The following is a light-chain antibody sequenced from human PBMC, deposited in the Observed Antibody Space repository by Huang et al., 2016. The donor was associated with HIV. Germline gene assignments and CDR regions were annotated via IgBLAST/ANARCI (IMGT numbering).Light chain of an antibody. CDR2: AAS. CDR1: QDIDNY. V-gene: IGKV1-27*01. J-gene: IGKJ5*01. CDR3: QKYNSAPIT. Sequence: DIQMTQSPSSLSASVGDSVTITCRASQDIDNYLAWYQQKPGKVTKLLIFAASALKSGGPPRCSGSGSGTHFSLNISSLQPEDVATYYCQKYNSAPITFGQGTRLEI.